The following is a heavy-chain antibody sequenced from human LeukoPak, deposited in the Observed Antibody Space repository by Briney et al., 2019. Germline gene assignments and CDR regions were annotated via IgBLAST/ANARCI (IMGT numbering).Heavy chain of an antibody. CDR3: ARVYSSSWYGGNWFDP. J-gene: IGHJ5*02. CDR1: GYTFTSYY. V-gene: IGHV1-8*03. CDR2: MNPNSGNT. Sequence: GASVKVSCKASGYTFTSYYMHWVRQAPGQGLEWMGWMNPNSGNTGYAQKFQGRVTITRNTSISTAYMELSSLRSEDTAVYYCARVYSSSWYGGNWFDPWGQGTLVTVSS. D-gene: IGHD6-13*01.